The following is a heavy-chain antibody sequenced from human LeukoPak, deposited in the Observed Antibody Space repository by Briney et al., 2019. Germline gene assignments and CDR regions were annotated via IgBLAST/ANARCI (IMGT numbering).Heavy chain of an antibody. CDR2: ISYSGIT. V-gene: IGHV4-39*07. J-gene: IGHJ6*03. D-gene: IGHD3-10*01. Sequence: SETLSLTCTVSGGSISSSTNQWGWIRQPPGKGLEWIGSISYSGITYYSPSLKSRVIISVDTSKKQFSLKLSSVTAADTAVYYCARVDIGSGTYYRSYYYMDVWGKGTTVTVSS. CDR3: ARVDIGSGTYYRSYYYMDV. CDR1: GGSISSSTNQ.